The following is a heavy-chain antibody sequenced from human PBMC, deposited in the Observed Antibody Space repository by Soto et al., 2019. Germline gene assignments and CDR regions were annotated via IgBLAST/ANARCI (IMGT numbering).Heavy chain of an antibody. J-gene: IGHJ6*02. CDR3: ARPNCSGGSCYNYYYYGMDV. CDR1: GGTFSSYA. Sequence: SVKVSCKASGGTFSSYAISWVRQAPGQGLEWMGGIIPIFGTANYAQKFQGRVTITADKSTSTAYMELSSLRSEDTAVYYCARPNCSGGSCYNYYYYGMDVWGQGTTVTVSS. D-gene: IGHD2-15*01. CDR2: IIPIFGTA. V-gene: IGHV1-69*06.